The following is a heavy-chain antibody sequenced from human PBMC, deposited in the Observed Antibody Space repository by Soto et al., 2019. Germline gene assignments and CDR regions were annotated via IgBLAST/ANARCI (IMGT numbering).Heavy chain of an antibody. Sequence: ASVKVSCKASGYTFTSYYMHWVRQAPGQGLEWMGIINPSGGSTSYAQKFQGRVTMTRDTSTSTVYMELSSLRSEDTAVYYCARDGGYCSGGSCHFDYWGKGTLVTVSS. V-gene: IGHV1-46*01. CDR1: GYTFTSYY. CDR2: INPSGGST. D-gene: IGHD2-15*01. J-gene: IGHJ4*02. CDR3: ARDGGYCSGGSCHFDY.